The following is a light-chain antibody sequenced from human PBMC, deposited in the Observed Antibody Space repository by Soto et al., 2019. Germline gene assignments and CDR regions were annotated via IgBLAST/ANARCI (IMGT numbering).Light chain of an antibody. CDR2: DAS. Sequence: DFQLIQSPSSLSASVGDRVTITCQASHDISNFLNWYQQRPGKAPNLLIYDASNLQTGVPSRFSGGGSGTHFTLTISSLQPEDVATYYCQLYDSLPLLTFGGGTKVEIK. J-gene: IGKJ4*01. CDR1: HDISNF. V-gene: IGKV1-33*01. CDR3: QLYDSLPLLT.